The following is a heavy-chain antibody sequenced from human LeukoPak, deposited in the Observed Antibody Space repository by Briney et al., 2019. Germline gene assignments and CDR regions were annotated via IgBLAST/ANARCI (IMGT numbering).Heavy chain of an antibody. CDR2: IIPIFGTA. Sequence: GASVKVSCKASGGTFSSYAISWVRQAPGQGLEWMGGIIPIFGTANYAQKFQGRVTTTADESTSTAYMELSSLRSEDTAVYYCARDYYDSSGYFDYWGQGTLVTVSS. CDR3: ARDYYDSSGYFDY. D-gene: IGHD3-22*01. CDR1: GGTFSSYA. V-gene: IGHV1-69*13. J-gene: IGHJ4*02.